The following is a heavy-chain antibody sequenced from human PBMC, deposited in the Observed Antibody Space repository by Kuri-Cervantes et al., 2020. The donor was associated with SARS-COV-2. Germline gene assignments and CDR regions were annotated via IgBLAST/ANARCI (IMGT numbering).Heavy chain of an antibody. CDR2: INAGNGNT. J-gene: IGHJ4*02. CDR1: GYTFTSYA. D-gene: IGHD4-17*01. V-gene: IGHV1-3*01. CDR3: ARDHTRSGDGDYSLG. Sequence: ASVKVSCKASGYTFTSYAMHWVRQAPGQRLEWMGWINAGNGNTKYSQKFQGRVTITRDTSASTAYMELRSLRSDDTAVYYCARDHTRSGDGDYSLGWGQGTLVTVSS.